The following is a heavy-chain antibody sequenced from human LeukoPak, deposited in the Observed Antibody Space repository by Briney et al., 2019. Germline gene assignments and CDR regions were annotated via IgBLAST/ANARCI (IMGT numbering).Heavy chain of an antibody. D-gene: IGHD4-17*01. V-gene: IGHV4-34*12. CDR3: ARRSGTVTSPWYFDL. J-gene: IGHJ2*01. CDR1: GGSFIGYY. CDR2: IFHSGVT. Sequence: SETLSLTCAVYGGSFIGYYWTWIRQTPGKGMEWIGEIFHSGVTNYHPSLKSRLTISVDTSKNQFSLNLNSVTAADTASYYCARRSGTVTSPWYFDLWGRGTLVTVSS.